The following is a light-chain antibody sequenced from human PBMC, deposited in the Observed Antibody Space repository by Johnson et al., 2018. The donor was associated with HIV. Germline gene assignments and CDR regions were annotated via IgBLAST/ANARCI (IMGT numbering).Light chain of an antibody. CDR3: GTWDSSLSAV. CDR2: DNN. V-gene: IGLV1-51*01. CDR1: SSNIGNNY. Sequence: QSVLTQPPSVSAAPGQKVTISCSGSSSNIGNNYVSWYQQLPGTAPKLLIYDNNKRPSGIPDRFSGYKSGTSATLGITGLQTGDEADYYCGTWDSSLSAVFGTGTKVIVL. J-gene: IGLJ1*01.